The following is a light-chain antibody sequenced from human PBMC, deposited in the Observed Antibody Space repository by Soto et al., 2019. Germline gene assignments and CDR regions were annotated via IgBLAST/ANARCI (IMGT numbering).Light chain of an antibody. CDR1: SSDVGGYNY. J-gene: IGLJ1*01. CDR2: EVT. Sequence: QSALTQPASVSGSPGQSITISCTGTSSDVGGYNYVSWYQQYPGKAPKLMIYEVTHRPSGVSNRFSGSKSGNTASLTISGLQAEDEADYFCSSYTSGSLYVFGTGTTVPVL. CDR3: SSYTSGSLYV. V-gene: IGLV2-14*01.